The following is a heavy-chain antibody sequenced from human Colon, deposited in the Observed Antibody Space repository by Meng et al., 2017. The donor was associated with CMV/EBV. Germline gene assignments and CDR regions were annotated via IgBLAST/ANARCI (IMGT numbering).Heavy chain of an antibody. CDR2: ISNSGSAK. J-gene: IGHJ4*02. CDR1: GFTFSSYT. D-gene: IGHD6-13*01. CDR3: ARGWPPDY. Sequence: GESLKISCAASGFTFSSYTMNWVRQAPGKGLEWVSYISNSGSAKYYADSLRGRFTISRDNAKNSLYLQMNNLKTEDTAIYYCARGWPPDYWGQGTLVTVSS. V-gene: IGHV3-48*04.